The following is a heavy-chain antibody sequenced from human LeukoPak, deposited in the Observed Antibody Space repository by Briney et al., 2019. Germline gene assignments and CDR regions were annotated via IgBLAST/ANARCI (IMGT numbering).Heavy chain of an antibody. J-gene: IGHJ3*02. Sequence: PGGSLRLSCAASGFTFDDYAMHWVRHARGKGVEWVSLISGDGGRTYYADSVKGRFTISRDNRKNSLYLQMNSLRTEDTALYYCSNSQGRSTWDAFDIWGQGTMVTVSS. D-gene: IGHD5/OR15-5a*01. CDR1: GFTFDDYA. V-gene: IGHV3-43*02. CDR3: SNSQGRSTWDAFDI. CDR2: ISGDGGRT.